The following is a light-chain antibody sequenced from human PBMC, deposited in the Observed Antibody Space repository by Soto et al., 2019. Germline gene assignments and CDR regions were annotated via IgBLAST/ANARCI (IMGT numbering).Light chain of an antibody. Sequence: QSVLPQPPSASGTPGQRVTISCSGSSSNIGSNTVNWYQQLPGTAPKLLIYSNNQRPSGVPDRFSGSKSGTSASLAISGLQSEVEADYYCAAWDDSLNGAVFGGGTQLTV. V-gene: IGLV1-44*01. CDR2: SNN. J-gene: IGLJ7*01. CDR1: SSNIGSNT. CDR3: AAWDDSLNGAV.